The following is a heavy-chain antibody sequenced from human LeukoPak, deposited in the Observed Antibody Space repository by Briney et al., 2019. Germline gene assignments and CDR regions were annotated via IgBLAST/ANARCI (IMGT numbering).Heavy chain of an antibody. Sequence: ASVKVSCKAFGYSFTGYHLHWVRQAPRQGLEWMGWVNPKTGGTNYARKFQGRVTMTRDTSISTAYMELSRLRSDDTAVYYCARVFSFLSYYYDSSGYYPFDYWGQGTLVTVSS. D-gene: IGHD3-22*01. V-gene: IGHV1-2*02. J-gene: IGHJ4*02. CDR2: VNPKTGGT. CDR1: GYSFTGYH. CDR3: ARVFSFLSYYYDSSGYYPFDY.